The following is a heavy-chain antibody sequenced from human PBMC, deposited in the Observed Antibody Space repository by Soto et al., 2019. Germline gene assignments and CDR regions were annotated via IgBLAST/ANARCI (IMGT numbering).Heavy chain of an antibody. CDR1: GFTFSSYG. V-gene: IGHV3-33*01. CDR3: AREGGILTGYYSSGGYFDY. J-gene: IGHJ4*02. Sequence: GGSLRLSCAASGFTFSSYGMHWVRQAPGKGLEWVAVIWYDGSNKYYADSVKGRFTISRDNSKNTLYLQMNSLRAEDTAVYYCAREGGILTGYYSSGGYFDYWGQGTLVTVSS. D-gene: IGHD3-9*01. CDR2: IWYDGSNK.